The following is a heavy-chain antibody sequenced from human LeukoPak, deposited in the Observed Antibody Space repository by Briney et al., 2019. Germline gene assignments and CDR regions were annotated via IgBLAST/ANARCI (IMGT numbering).Heavy chain of an antibody. CDR2: IIPIFGTA. J-gene: IGHJ3*02. V-gene: IGHV1-69*05. D-gene: IGHD2-2*01. Sequence: SVKVSCKASGGTFSSYAISLVRQAPGQGLEWMGGIIPIFGTANYAQKFQGRVTITTDESTSTAYMELSSLRSEDTAVYYCARDASVSVVVPAAPDAFDIWGQGTMVTVSS. CDR3: ARDASVSVVVPAAPDAFDI. CDR1: GGTFSSYA.